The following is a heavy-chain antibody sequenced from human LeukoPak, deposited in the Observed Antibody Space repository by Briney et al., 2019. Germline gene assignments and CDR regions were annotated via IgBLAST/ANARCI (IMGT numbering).Heavy chain of an antibody. Sequence: ASVTVSCKASGYTFTSYGINWVRQAPGQGLEWMGWISPYNGNTNYAQNLQGRVTMTTDTSTRTAYMEVRGLRSDDTAVYYCARDVAPGTASRDDAFDIWGPGTMVTVSS. CDR2: ISPYNGNT. V-gene: IGHV1-18*01. CDR1: GYTFTSYG. J-gene: IGHJ3*02. CDR3: ARDVAPGTASRDDAFDI. D-gene: IGHD3-10*01.